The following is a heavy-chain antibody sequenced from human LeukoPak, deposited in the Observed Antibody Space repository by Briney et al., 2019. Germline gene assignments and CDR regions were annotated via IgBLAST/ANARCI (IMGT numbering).Heavy chain of an antibody. CDR2: INPSGGST. Sequence: GASVKVSCKASGYTFTSYYMHWVRQAPGQGLEWMGIINPSGGSTSYAQKFQGRVTMTRDTSTSTVYMELSSLRSEDTAVYYCASQQAYYYGSGSSAFDYWGQGTLVTVSS. CDR1: GYTFTSYY. J-gene: IGHJ4*02. V-gene: IGHV1-46*01. D-gene: IGHD3-10*01. CDR3: ASQQAYYYGSGSSAFDY.